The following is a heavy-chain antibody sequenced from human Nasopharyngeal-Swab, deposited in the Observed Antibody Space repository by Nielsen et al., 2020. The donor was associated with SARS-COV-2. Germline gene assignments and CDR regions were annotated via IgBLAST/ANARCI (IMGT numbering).Heavy chain of an antibody. CDR1: GFTFSSYG. J-gene: IGHJ3*02. D-gene: IGHD4-17*01. CDR3: AKELGPYGDYVFHAFDI. Sequence: GGSLRLSCAASGFTFSSYGMHWVRQAPGKGLEWVAVTSYDGSNKYYADSVKGRFTISRDNSKNTLYLQMNSLRAEDTAVYYCAKELGPYGDYVFHAFDIWGQGTMVTVSS. V-gene: IGHV3-30*18. CDR2: TSYDGSNK.